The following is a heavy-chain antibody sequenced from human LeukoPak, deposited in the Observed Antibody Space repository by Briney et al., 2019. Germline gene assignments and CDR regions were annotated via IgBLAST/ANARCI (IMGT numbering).Heavy chain of an antibody. J-gene: IGHJ3*02. D-gene: IGHD6-25*01. CDR3: ARLAADGAFDI. CDR2: INPNSGGT. Sequence: PSVKLSCKASGYTFTCYYIHWVRQAPGQGLEWMGWINPNSGGTNYAQKFQGRVTMTRDTSISTPYMELSRLSSDDTPVYYCARLAADGAFDICGQGTMVTVSS. CDR1: GYTFTCYY. V-gene: IGHV1-2*02.